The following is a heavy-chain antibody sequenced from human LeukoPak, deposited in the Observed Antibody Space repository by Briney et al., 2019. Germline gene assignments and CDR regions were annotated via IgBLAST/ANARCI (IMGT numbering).Heavy chain of an antibody. CDR1: GGSFSGYY. J-gene: IGHJ6*04. V-gene: IGHV4-34*01. CDR2: INHSGST. CDR3: ARGMFSGPVMDV. D-gene: IGHD6-19*01. Sequence: SETLSLTCAVYGGSFSGYYWGWIRQPPGKGLEWIGEINHSGSTNYNPSLKSRVTISVDTSKNQFSLKLSSVTAADTAVYYCARGMFSGPVMDVWGKGTTDTVSS.